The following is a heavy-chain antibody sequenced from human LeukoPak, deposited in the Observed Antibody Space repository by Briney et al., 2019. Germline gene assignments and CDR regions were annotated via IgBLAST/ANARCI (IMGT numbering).Heavy chain of an antibody. CDR2: ISYDGSNK. CDR1: GFTFSSYA. Sequence: GGSLRLSCAASGFTFSSYAMHWVRQAPGKGLEWVAVISYDGSNKYYADSVKGRFTISRDNSKNTLYLQMNSLRAEDTAVYYCANGSIAAANYWGQGTLVTVSS. V-gene: IGHV3-30-3*01. D-gene: IGHD6-13*01. CDR3: ANGSIAAANY. J-gene: IGHJ4*02.